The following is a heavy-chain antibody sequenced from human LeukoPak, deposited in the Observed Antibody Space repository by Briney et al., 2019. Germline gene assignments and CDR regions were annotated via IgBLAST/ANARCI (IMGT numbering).Heavy chain of an antibody. CDR1: GGSISSSNW. J-gene: IGHJ2*01. CDR2: IYHSGST. V-gene: IGHV4-4*02. D-gene: IGHD3-3*01. CDR3: AREDYDDSGAWYFDL. Sequence: SGTLSLTCAVSGGSISSSNWWSWVRQPPGKGLEWIGEIYHSGSTNYNPSLKSRVTISVDKSKNQFSLKLSSVTAADTAVYYCAREDYDDSGAWYFDLWGRGTPVTVSS.